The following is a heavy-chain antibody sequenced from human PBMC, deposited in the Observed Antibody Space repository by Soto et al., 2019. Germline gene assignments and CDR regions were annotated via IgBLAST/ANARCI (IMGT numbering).Heavy chain of an antibody. CDR3: ARGIRSGGDCYLWD. D-gene: IGHD2-21*02. Sequence: QVQLQESGPGLVKPSETLSLTCTVSGGSISSYYWSWIRQPPGKELEWIGYIYYSGSTNYNPSLKSRVTISVDTSKNQFSLKLSSVTAADTAVYYCARGIRSGGDCYLWDWGQGTLVTVSS. CDR1: GGSISSYY. CDR2: IYYSGST. V-gene: IGHV4-59*01. J-gene: IGHJ4*02.